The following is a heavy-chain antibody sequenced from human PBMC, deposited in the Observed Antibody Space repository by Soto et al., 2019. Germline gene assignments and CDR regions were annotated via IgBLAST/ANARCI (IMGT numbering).Heavy chain of an antibody. CDR3: ASKDYYDSSGYVSH. CDR2: IYYSGST. D-gene: IGHD3-22*01. Sequence: PSETLSLTCTVSGGSISSYYWSWIRQPPGKGLEWIGYIYYSGSTNYNPSLKSRVTISVDTSKNQFSLKLSSVTAADTAVYYCASKDYYDSSGYVSHWGQGTRVTVSS. CDR1: GGSISSYY. J-gene: IGHJ4*02. V-gene: IGHV4-59*01.